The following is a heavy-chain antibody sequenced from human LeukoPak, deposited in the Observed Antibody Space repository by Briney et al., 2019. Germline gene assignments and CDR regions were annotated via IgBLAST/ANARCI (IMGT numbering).Heavy chain of an antibody. CDR3: AKETGSAVGSTDFDC. J-gene: IGHJ4*02. CDR2: ISYDRSNK. CDR1: GFTFSSYA. D-gene: IGHD4-17*01. Sequence: GKSLRLSCAASGFTFSSYAMHWVRQAPGKGLEWVAVISYDRSNKYYADSVKGRFTISRDNSKNTLYLQMNSPRAEDTAVYYCAKETGSAVGSTDFDCWGQGTLVTVSS. V-gene: IGHV3-30-3*01.